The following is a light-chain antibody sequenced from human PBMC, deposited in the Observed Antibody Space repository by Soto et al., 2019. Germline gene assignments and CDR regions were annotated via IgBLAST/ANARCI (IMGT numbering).Light chain of an antibody. V-gene: IGLV2-14*03. CDR2: DVG. CDR1: NSDVGAYSY. Sequence: QSVLTQPASVSGSPGQSITISCTGTNSDVGAYSYVSWYQQYPGKAPKLLIYDVGARPSGISDRFSGSKSDNTASLTISGLQAEDESDYYCSSYTAFTTYVFGSVTKLTVL. CDR3: SSYTAFTTYV. J-gene: IGLJ1*01.